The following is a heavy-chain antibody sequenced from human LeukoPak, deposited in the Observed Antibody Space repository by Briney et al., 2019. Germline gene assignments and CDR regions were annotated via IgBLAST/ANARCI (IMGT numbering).Heavy chain of an antibody. J-gene: IGHJ3*02. Sequence: GGSLRLSCAASGFTFSSYSMNWARQAPGKGLEWVSYISSSSSTIYYADSVKGRFTISRDNAKNSLYLQMNSLRAEDTAVYYCARGSGYITTPAFDIWGQGTMVTVSS. CDR2: ISSSSSTI. D-gene: IGHD3-3*01. V-gene: IGHV3-48*01. CDR3: ARGSGYITTPAFDI. CDR1: GFTFSSYS.